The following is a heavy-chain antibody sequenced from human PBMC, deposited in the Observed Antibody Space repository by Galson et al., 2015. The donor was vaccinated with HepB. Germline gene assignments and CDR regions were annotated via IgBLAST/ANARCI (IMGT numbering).Heavy chain of an antibody. J-gene: IGHJ4*02. CDR3: AKDLEKPYDFWTYYPLDY. Sequence: SLRLSCAASGFTFSDYYINWIRQAPGKGLEWVSYISGSGETIYYADSVKGRFTISRDNSKNTLYLQMNSLRAEDTAVYYCAKDLEKPYDFWTYYPLDYWGQGTLVTVSS. CDR2: ISGSGETI. V-gene: IGHV3-11*04. D-gene: IGHD3-3*01. CDR1: GFTFSDYY.